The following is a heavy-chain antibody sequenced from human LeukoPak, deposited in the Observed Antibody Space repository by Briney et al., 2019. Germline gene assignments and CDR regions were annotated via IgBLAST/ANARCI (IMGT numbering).Heavy chain of an antibody. Sequence: PGGSLRLSCAASGFTFSSYSMHWVRQAPGKGLEWVAVISYDGSNEYYADSVKGRFTISRDNSKNTLYLQMNSLRVEDTAVYYCARDGGAGWYFDLWGRGTLVTVSS. D-gene: IGHD3-16*01. CDR2: ISYDGSNE. CDR3: ARDGGAGWYFDL. CDR1: GFTFSSYS. V-gene: IGHV3-30*14. J-gene: IGHJ2*01.